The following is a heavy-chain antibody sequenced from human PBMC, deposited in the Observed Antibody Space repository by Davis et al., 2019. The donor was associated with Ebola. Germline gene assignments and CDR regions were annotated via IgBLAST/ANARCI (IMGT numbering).Heavy chain of an antibody. Sequence: GESLKISCAASGFTVSSNYMSWVRQAPGKGLEWVSVIYSGGSTHYADSVKGRFTISRDNSKNTLYLQMNSLRAEDTAVYYCVTENWFRFESWGQGTLVTVSS. D-gene: IGHD3-9*01. V-gene: IGHV3-66*01. J-gene: IGHJ4*02. CDR1: GFTVSSNY. CDR3: VTENWFRFES. CDR2: IYSGGST.